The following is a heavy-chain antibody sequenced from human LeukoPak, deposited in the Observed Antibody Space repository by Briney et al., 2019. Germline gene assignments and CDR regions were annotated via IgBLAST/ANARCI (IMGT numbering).Heavy chain of an antibody. Sequence: GGSLRLSCAASGFTISSIYMSWVRQPPGKGLEWVSVIYGGDRTYYADSVKGRFTISRDNAKNSLYLQMNSLRAEDTAVYYCAREKYSYGNWGQGTLVTVSS. J-gene: IGHJ4*02. CDR3: AREKYSYGN. CDR2: IYGGDRT. CDR1: GFTISSIY. D-gene: IGHD5-18*01. V-gene: IGHV3-66*01.